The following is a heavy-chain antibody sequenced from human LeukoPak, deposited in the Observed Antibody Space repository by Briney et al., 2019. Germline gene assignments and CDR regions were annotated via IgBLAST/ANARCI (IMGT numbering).Heavy chain of an antibody. V-gene: IGHV4-59*01. Sequence: SETLSLTCAVYGGSFSGYYWSWIRQPPGKGLEWIGYIYYSGSTNYKSSLKSRVTISVDTSKNQFSLKLSSVTAADTAVYYCARDRPGIAAAGGVDWGQGTLVTVSS. D-gene: IGHD6-13*01. CDR2: IYYSGST. CDR3: ARDRPGIAAAGGVD. J-gene: IGHJ4*02. CDR1: GGSFSGYY.